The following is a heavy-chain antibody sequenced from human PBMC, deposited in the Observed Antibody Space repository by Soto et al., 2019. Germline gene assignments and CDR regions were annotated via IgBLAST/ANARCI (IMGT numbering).Heavy chain of an antibody. D-gene: IGHD6-13*01. CDR1: GGTFSSYA. Sequence: SVKVSCKASGGTFSSYAISWVRQAPGQGLGWMGGIIPIFGTANYAQKFQGRVTITADESTSTAYMELSSLRSEDTAVYYCAKVPYPASWYYFDYWGQGTLVTVSS. J-gene: IGHJ4*02. V-gene: IGHV1-69*13. CDR2: IIPIFGTA. CDR3: AKVPYPASWYYFDY.